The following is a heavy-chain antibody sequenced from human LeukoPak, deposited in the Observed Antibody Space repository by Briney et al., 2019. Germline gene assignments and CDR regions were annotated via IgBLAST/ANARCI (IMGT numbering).Heavy chain of an antibody. CDR1: GFTFSSYW. D-gene: IGHD3-10*01. CDR3: ARDLGPLWFGELWDY. CDR2: IKQDGSEK. Sequence: GGSLRLSCAASGFTFSSYWMSWVRQAPGKGLEWVANIKQDGSEKYYVDSVKGRFTISRDNAKNSLYLQMNSLRAEDTAVYYCARDLGPLWFGELWDYWGQGTLVTVSS. J-gene: IGHJ4*02. V-gene: IGHV3-7*01.